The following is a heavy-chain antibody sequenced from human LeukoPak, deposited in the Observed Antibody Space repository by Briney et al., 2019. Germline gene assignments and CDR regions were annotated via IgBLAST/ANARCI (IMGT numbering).Heavy chain of an antibody. V-gene: IGHV3-30-3*01. CDR3: AREPWAVPALSSYFDY. D-gene: IGHD2-2*01. CDR2: ISYDGSNK. CDR1: GFTFSNYW. J-gene: IGHJ4*02. Sequence: GGSLRLSCAASGFTFSNYWMSWVRQAPGKGLGWVAVISYDGSNKYYADSVKGRFTISRDNSKNTLYLQMNSLRAEDTAVYYCAREPWAVPALSSYFDYWGQGTLVTVSS.